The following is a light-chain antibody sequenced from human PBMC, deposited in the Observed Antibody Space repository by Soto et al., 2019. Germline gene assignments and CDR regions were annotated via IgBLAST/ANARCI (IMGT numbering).Light chain of an antibody. Sequence: EIEMTQSPATLSVSPGERATLSCRASQSVSTNVAWYQRKPGQAPRLLIYGASIRATTTPAKFSGSGSGTEFTLTISSLQSEDFAVYYCQHYNKWPPWTFGQGTKVEIK. V-gene: IGKV3-15*01. CDR3: QHYNKWPPWT. J-gene: IGKJ1*01. CDR1: QSVSTN. CDR2: GAS.